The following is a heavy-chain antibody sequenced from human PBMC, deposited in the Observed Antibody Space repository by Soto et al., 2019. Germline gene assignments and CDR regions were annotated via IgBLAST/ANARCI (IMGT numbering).Heavy chain of an antibody. J-gene: IGHJ6*02. CDR1: GYTFTSYG. D-gene: IGHD1-26*01. CDR2: ISAYNGNT. V-gene: IGHV1-18*01. CDR3: ARVAEWELLGAYYYYGMDV. Sequence: QVQLVQSGAEVKKPGASVKVSCKASGYTFTSYGISWVRQAPGQGLEWMGWISAYNGNTNYAQKLQGRVTMTTDTXXSXAXRELRSLRSDDTAVYYCARVAEWELLGAYYYYGMDVWGQGTTVTVSS.